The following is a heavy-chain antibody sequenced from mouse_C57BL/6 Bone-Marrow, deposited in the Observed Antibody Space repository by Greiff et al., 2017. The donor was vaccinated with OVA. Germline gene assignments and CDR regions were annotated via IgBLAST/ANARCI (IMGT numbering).Heavy chain of an antibody. V-gene: IGHV5-4*01. D-gene: IGHD1-1*01. CDR1: GFTFSSYA. Sequence: DVKLVESGGGLVKPGGSLKLSCAASGFTFSSYAMSWVRQTPEKRLEWVATISDGGSYTYYPDNVKGRFTISRDNAKNNLYLQMSHLKSEDTAMYYCARDRYGSSYWYFDVGGTGTAVTVSS. CDR3: ARDRYGSSYWYFDV. CDR2: ISDGGSYT. J-gene: IGHJ1*03.